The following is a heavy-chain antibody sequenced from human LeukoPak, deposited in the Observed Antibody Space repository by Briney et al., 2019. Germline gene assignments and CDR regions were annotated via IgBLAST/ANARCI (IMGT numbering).Heavy chain of an antibody. D-gene: IGHD5-24*01. CDR2: IYYSGST. Sequence: SETLSLTCTVSGDFISRSSYYWAWIRQSPGKGLECIGNIYYSGSTNYNPSLKSRVTISIDTSKNQFSLKLSSVTAADTAVYYCARGPGMATIKDWGQGTLVTVSS. CDR3: ARGPGMATIKD. J-gene: IGHJ4*02. CDR1: GDFISRSSYY. V-gene: IGHV4-61*05.